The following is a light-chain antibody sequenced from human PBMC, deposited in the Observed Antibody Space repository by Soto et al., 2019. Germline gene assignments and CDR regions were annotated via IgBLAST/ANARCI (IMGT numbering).Light chain of an antibody. CDR1: QGISSY. CDR2: AAS. Sequence: DIQLTQSPSFLSASVGNRVTITCRASQGISSYLAWYQQKPGKAPKLLIYAASTLQSGVPSRFSGSESGTEFTLTISRLQPEDFATYYCQHLNTYPLPFGGGTK. CDR3: QHLNTYPLP. V-gene: IGKV1-9*01. J-gene: IGKJ4*01.